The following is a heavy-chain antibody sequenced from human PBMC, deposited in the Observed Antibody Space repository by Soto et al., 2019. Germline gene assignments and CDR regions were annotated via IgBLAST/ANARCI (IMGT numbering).Heavy chain of an antibody. D-gene: IGHD6-19*01. CDR1: GYSFTSYW. CDR2: IYPGDSDT. J-gene: IGHJ6*02. V-gene: IGHV5-51*01. CDR3: ARYSSGRGYYYYGMDV. Sequence: GESLKISCKGSGYSFTSYWIGWVRQMPGKGLEWMGIIYPGDSDTRYSPSFQGQVTISADKSISTAYLQWSSLKASDTAMYYCARYSSGRGYYYYGMDVWGQGTTVTVSS.